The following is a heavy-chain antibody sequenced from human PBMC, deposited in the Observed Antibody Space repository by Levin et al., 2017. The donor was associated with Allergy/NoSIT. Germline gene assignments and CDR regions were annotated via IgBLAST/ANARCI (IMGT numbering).Heavy chain of an antibody. Sequence: TGGSLRLSCAASGFTVSSNYMSWVRQAPGKGLEWVSVIYSGGSTYYADSVKGRFTISRDNSKNTLYLQMNSLRAEDTAVYYCARDQSGYYWYFDLWGRGTLVTVSS. CDR2: IYSGGST. CDR1: GFTVSSNY. J-gene: IGHJ2*01. V-gene: IGHV3-53*01. CDR3: ARDQSGYYWYFDL. D-gene: IGHD3-3*01.